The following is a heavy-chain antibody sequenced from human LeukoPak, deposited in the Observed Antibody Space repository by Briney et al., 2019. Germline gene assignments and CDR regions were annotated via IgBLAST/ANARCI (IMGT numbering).Heavy chain of an antibody. CDR2: IYYTGNT. CDR3: ARVATGTTYYMDV. D-gene: IGHD1-1*01. Sequence: SETLSLTCTVSGDSINNYYWSWIRQPPGKGLEYIGYIYYTGNTNHNPSLRSRVTMSVDTSKNQFSLKLSSVTGEDTAVYYCARVATGTTYYMDVWGKGTTVTVSS. CDR1: GDSINNYY. J-gene: IGHJ6*03. V-gene: IGHV4-59*01.